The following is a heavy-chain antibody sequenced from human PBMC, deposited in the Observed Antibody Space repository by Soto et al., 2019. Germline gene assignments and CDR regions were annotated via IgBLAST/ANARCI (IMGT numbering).Heavy chain of an antibody. D-gene: IGHD3-16*01. CDR1: GFTFSSNW. Sequence: EVQLVESGGGLVQPGGSLRLSCVVSGFTFSSNWMSWVRQAPGKGLEWLANIKYDGTEKYYGDSVNGRFAISRDNAKNSLYLQMNSLSVDDTAVYYCARGLYSRGYWGQGALVTVSS. V-gene: IGHV3-7*03. CDR2: IKYDGTEK. J-gene: IGHJ4*02. CDR3: ARGLYSRGY.